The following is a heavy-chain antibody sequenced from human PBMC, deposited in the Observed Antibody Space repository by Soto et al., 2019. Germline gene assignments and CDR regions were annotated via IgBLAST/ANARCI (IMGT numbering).Heavy chain of an antibody. CDR1: GYTFTSYD. D-gene: IGHD2-2*02. CDR3: ATGGRYIPIVVVPAAIGRYYYYYMDV. CDR2: MNPNSGNT. J-gene: IGHJ6*03. V-gene: IGHV1-8*01. Sequence: QVQLVQSGAEVKKPGASVKVSCKASGYTFTSYDINWVRQATGQGLEWMGWMNPNSGNTGYAQKFQGRVTMTRNTSISTAYMELSSLRSEDTAVYYCATGGRYIPIVVVPAAIGRYYYYYMDVWGKGTTVTVSS.